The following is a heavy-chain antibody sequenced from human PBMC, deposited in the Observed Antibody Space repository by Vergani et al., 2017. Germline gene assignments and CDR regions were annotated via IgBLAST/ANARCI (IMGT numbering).Heavy chain of an antibody. CDR1: GFTFSSYG. CDR3: AREQYLVGYSSSWEMGTLDY. V-gene: IGHV3-30*19. J-gene: IGHJ4*02. D-gene: IGHD6-13*01. CDR2: IWYDGSNK. Sequence: QVQLVESGGGVVQPGRSLRLSCAASGFTFSSYGMHWVRQAPGKGLEWVAVIWYDGSNKYYADSVKGRFTISRDNSKNTLYLQMNSLRAEDTAVYYCAREQYLVGYSSSWEMGTLDYWGQGTLVTVSS.